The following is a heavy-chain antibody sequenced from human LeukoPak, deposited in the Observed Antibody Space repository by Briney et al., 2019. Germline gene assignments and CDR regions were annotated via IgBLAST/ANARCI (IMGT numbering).Heavy chain of an antibody. CDR1: GGSISSYY. J-gene: IGHJ4*02. Sequence: PSQSLSLTCTVSGGSISSYYWGWIRQPPGKGLEWLGSIYYSGSTDYNPSLKSRVTISVDTSKNQFPLKLSSVTAADTAVYYCARHTTILGVVIDYWGQGTLVIVSA. V-gene: IGHV4-39*01. CDR3: ARHTTILGVVIDY. D-gene: IGHD3-3*01. CDR2: IYYSGST.